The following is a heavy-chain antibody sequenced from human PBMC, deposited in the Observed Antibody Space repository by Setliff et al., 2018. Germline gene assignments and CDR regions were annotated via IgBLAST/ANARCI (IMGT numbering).Heavy chain of an antibody. CDR1: GGTFNTYG. Sequence: SVKVSCKASGGTFNTYGITWVRQAPAQGLEWMGGIIPGLGILDYAQKFQDRVTITADSSTSTAYMELSSLRSEDTAVYYCASRTHPHVITGITQGGGWWYYYYMDVWGKGTTVTVSS. CDR2: IIPGLGIL. CDR3: ASRTHPHVITGITQGGGWWYYYYMDV. D-gene: IGHD1-7*01. J-gene: IGHJ6*03. V-gene: IGHV1-69*10.